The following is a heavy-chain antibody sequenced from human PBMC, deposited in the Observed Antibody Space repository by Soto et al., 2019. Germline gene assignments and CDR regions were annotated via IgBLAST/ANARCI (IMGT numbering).Heavy chain of an antibody. J-gene: IGHJ4*02. V-gene: IGHV4-39*01. CDR3: ARSYSGSYFDY. Sequence: SETLSLTCTVSGGSISSSSYYWGWIRQPPGKGPEWIGNIFYSGSTYYNPSLKSRVTISVDTSKNQFSLKLSSVTAADTAVYYCARSYSGSYFDYWGQGTLVTVSS. CDR1: GGSISSSSYY. D-gene: IGHD1-26*01. CDR2: IFYSGST.